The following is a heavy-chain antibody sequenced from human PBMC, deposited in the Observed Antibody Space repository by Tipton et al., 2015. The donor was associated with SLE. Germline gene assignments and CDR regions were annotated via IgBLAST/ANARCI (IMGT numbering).Heavy chain of an antibody. D-gene: IGHD1-1*01. CDR3: VRENLLPTGAKKSSPRNCFHY. V-gene: IGHV1-46*01. J-gene: IGHJ4*02. CDR2: IDPHGGTT. CDR1: GYAFTSYY. Sequence: QSGAEVKKPGASVKVSCETSGYAFTSYYLHWVRQAPGQGLEWMGMIDPHGGTTNYAQKFQGSVTVTRDTSTSTVYMELSSLASEDTAVYYCVRENLLPTGAKKSSPRNCFHYWGQPTLVTVSS.